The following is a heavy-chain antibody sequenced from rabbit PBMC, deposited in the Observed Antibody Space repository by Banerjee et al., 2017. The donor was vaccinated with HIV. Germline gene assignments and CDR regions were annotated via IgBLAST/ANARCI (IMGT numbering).Heavy chain of an antibody. D-gene: IGHD4-1*01. CDR2: IYTGSGNT. J-gene: IGHJ4*01. CDR3: VRHNSGLTL. CDR1: GFDLSSYYC. Sequence: QEQLVESGGGLVQPEGSLTLTCKASGFDLSSYYCMCWVRQAPGKGLEWIGCIYTGSGNTYYATWAKGRFTISKTSSTTVDLKMTSLTAADTATYFCVRHNSGLTLWGPGTLVTVS. V-gene: IGHV1S45*01.